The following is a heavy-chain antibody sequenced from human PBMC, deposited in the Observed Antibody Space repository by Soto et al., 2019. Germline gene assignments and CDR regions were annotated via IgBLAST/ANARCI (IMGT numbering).Heavy chain of an antibody. D-gene: IGHD2-8*01. V-gene: IGHV3-7*01. CDR2: IKQDGSEK. CDR1: GFTFSSYW. Sequence: GGSLRLSCAASGFTFSSYWMSWVRQAPGKGLEWVANIKQDGSEKYYVDSVKGRFTISRDNAKNSLYLQMNSLRAEDTAVYYCARGSIVLMVYALAGDGYFDYWGQGTLVTVSS. CDR3: ARGSIVLMVYALAGDGYFDY. J-gene: IGHJ4*02.